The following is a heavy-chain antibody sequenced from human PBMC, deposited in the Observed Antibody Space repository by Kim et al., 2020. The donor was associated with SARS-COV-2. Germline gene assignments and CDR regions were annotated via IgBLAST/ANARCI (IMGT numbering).Heavy chain of an antibody. J-gene: IGHJ4*02. CDR3: AKDSALYYYGSGSQDY. D-gene: IGHD3-10*01. CDR1: GFTFSSYG. V-gene: IGHV3-30*18. CDR2: ISYDGSNK. Sequence: GGSLRLFCAASGFTFSSYGMHWVRQAPGKGLEWVAVISYDGSNKYYADSVKGRFTISRDNSKNTLYLQMNSLRAEDTAVYYCAKDSALYYYGSGSQDYWGQGTLVTVSS.